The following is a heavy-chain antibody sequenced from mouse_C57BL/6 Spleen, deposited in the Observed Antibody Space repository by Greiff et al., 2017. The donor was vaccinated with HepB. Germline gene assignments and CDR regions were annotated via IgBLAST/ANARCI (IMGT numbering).Heavy chain of an antibody. D-gene: IGHD1-1*01. CDR3: TREGDGSSYSV. J-gene: IGHJ1*03. V-gene: IGHV5-9-1*02. Sequence: EVKLVESGEGLVKPGGSLKLSCAASGFTFSSYAMSWVRQTPEKRLEWVAYISSGGDYIYYADTVKGRFTISSDNARNTLYLQMSSLKSEDTAMYYCTREGDGSSYSVWGTGTTVTVSS. CDR1: GFTFSSYA. CDR2: ISSGGDYI.